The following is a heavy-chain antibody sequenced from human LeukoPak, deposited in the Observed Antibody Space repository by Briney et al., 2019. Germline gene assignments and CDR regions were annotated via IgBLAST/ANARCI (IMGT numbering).Heavy chain of an antibody. CDR3: ARDPTIPGAYYYYGMDV. D-gene: IGHD5-12*01. Sequence: SETLSLTCTVSGGSISSYYWSWIWQPPGKGLEWIGYIYYSGSTNYNPSLKSRVTISVDTSKNQFSLKLSSVTAADTAVYYCARDPTIPGAYYYYGMDVWGQGTTVTVSS. V-gene: IGHV4-59*01. CDR1: GGSISSYY. J-gene: IGHJ6*02. CDR2: IYYSGST.